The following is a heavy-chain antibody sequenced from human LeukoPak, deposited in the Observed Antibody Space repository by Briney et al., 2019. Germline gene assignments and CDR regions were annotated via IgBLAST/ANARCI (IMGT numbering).Heavy chain of an antibody. J-gene: IGHJ4*02. CDR1: GFTFSSYA. D-gene: IGHD3-10*01. CDR2: ISGSGGST. V-gene: IGHV3-23*01. CDR3: AKLTSESGSSALFDY. Sequence: GGSLRLSCAASGFTFSSYAMSWVRPAPGKGLEWVSAISGSGGSTYYADSVKGRFTISRDNSKNTLYLQMNSLRAEDTAVYYCAKLTSESGSSALFDYWGQGTLVTVSS.